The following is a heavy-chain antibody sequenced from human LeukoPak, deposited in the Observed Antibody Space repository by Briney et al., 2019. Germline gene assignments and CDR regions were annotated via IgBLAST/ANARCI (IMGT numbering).Heavy chain of an antibody. V-gene: IGHV4-39*01. D-gene: IGHD3-10*01. CDR2: IYYGRST. CDR1: GGSISSSNYY. CDR3: ARHADSGFGELAFNY. J-gene: IGHJ4*02. Sequence: SETLSLTCSVSGGSISSSNYYWGWIRQPPGKGLEWIGSIYYGRSTYYNPSLTSRVTISVDTSKNQFSLKPSSVTAADTAVYYCARHADSGFGELAFNYWGQGTLVTVSS.